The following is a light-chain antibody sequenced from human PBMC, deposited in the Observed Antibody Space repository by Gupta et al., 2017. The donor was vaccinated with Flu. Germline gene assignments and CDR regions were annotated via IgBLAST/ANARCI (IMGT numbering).Light chain of an antibody. Sequence: QSALTQPASVSASPGQSITISCTGTSSDVGGYKDVSWYQQHPGKAPKLMIYEVSNRPSGTSNRFSGSKSGNTASLTISGLQAEDEGYYYCSSFTTSSTLVCGGGTTLTVL. CDR3: SSFTTSSTLV. J-gene: IGLJ2*01. V-gene: IGLV2-14*01. CDR1: SSDVGGYKD. CDR2: EVS.